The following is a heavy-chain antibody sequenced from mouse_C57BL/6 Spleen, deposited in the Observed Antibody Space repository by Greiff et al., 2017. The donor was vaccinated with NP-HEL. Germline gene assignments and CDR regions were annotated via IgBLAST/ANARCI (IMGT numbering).Heavy chain of an antibody. J-gene: IGHJ3*01. Sequence: QVQLQQPGAELVKPGASVKMSCKASGYTFTSHWITWVKQRPGQGLEWIGDIYPGSGSTNYNEKFKSKATLTVDTSSSTAYMQLSSLTSEDSAVYYCARRYYGSSFPWFAYWGQGTLVTVSA. V-gene: IGHV1-55*01. CDR1: GYTFTSHW. D-gene: IGHD1-1*01. CDR2: IYPGSGST. CDR3: ARRYYGSSFPWFAY.